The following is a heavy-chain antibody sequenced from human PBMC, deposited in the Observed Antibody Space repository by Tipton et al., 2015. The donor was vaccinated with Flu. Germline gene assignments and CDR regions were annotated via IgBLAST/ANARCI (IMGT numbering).Heavy chain of an antibody. D-gene: IGHD2-2*01. Sequence: TLSLTCTVSGGSISSGGYYWSWIRQHPGKGLEWIGYIYYSGSTYYNPSLKSRVTISVDTSKNQFSLKLSSVTAADTAVYYCARVPLYCSSTSCYPNYYYYGMDVWGQGPTVTVSS. CDR3: ARVPLYCSSTSCYPNYYYYGMDV. V-gene: IGHV4-31*03. CDR1: GGSISSGGYY. J-gene: IGHJ6*02. CDR2: IYYSGST.